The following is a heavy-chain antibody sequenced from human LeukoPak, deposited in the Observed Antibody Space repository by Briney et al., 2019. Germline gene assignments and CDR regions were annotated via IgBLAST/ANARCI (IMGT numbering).Heavy chain of an antibody. CDR1: GFTFSSYG. J-gene: IGHJ4*02. V-gene: IGHV3-33*01. CDR2: VWYDGSKK. CDR3: ARYSGDYGGNIYFFGY. D-gene: IGHD4-23*01. Sequence: GGSLRLSCAASGFTFSSYGMHWVRQAPGKGLEWVAVVWYDGSKKYYADSVKGRFTISRDNSKNTLYLQMNSVRAEDTAVYYCARYSGDYGGNIYFFGYWGQGTLVTVSS.